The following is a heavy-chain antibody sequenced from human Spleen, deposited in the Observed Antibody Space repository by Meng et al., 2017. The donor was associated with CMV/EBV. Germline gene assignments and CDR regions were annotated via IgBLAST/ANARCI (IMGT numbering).Heavy chain of an antibody. Sequence: GPISSRTRWSWGRQPPGKGLEWIGEIYHSGSTNYNPSLKSRVTISVDKSKNQFSLKLSSVTAADTAVYYCARSITMVRGAEYNWFDPWGQGTLVTVSS. J-gene: IGHJ5*02. CDR2: IYHSGST. D-gene: IGHD3-10*01. CDR3: ARSITMVRGAEYNWFDP. CDR1: GPISSRTR. V-gene: IGHV4-4*02.